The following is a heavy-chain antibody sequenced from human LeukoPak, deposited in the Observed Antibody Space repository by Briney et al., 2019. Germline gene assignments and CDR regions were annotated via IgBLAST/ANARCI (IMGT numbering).Heavy chain of an antibody. V-gene: IGHV1-2*02. CDR2: INPNSGGT. Sequence: ASVKVSCKASGYTFTGYYMHWVRQAPGQGLEWMGWINPNSGGTNYAQKFQGRVTMTRDTSISTAYMELSRLRSDDTAVYYCARVMMATIIPSVYFDYWGRGTLVTVSS. D-gene: IGHD5-12*01. J-gene: IGHJ4*02. CDR3: ARVMMATIIPSVYFDY. CDR1: GYTFTGYY.